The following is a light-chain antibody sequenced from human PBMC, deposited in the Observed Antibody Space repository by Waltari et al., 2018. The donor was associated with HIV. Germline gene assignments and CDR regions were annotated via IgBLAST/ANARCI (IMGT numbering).Light chain of an antibody. CDR2: DVS. J-gene: IGLJ3*02. CDR3: SSYTSSSTLAWV. CDR1: SSDVGGYNY. Sequence: SALTQPASVSGSPGQSITISCTGTSSDVGGYNYVSWYHQHPGKAPRLIIYDVSNRPSGVSSRCAGSKSGNTAFLTSSGLQAEDEADYYCSSYTSSSTLAWVFGGGTKLTVL. V-gene: IGLV2-14*01.